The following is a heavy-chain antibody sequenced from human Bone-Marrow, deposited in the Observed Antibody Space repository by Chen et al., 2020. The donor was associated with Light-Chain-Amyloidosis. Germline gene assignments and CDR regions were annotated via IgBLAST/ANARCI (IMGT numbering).Heavy chain of an antibody. CDR2: IMGSGGSR. V-gene: IGHV3-23*04. CDR1: GLAFSSYA. Sequence: EVQLVESGGGLLQRGGSLRLSCAACGLAFSSYAMRWVRQAPGKGLEWVSTIMGSGGSRYYGDSVKGRLTISRDNSKNALFLQMNSLRAEDTAVYYCAKDISYDDILPGYPADAFDIWGQGTMVTVSS. D-gene: IGHD3-9*01. J-gene: IGHJ3*02. CDR3: AKDISYDDILPGYPADAFDI.